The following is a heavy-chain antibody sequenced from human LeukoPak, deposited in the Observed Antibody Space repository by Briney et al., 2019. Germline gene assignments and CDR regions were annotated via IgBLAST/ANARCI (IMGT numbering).Heavy chain of an antibody. CDR3: ARGPIVRRGYSGYVSSPRFDY. CDR2: IKQDGSEK. Sequence: GGSLRLSCAASGFTFSSYWMSWVRQAPGKGLEWVANIKQDGSEKYYVDSVKGRFTISRDNAKNSLYLQMNSLRAEDTAVYYCARGPIVRRGYSGYVSSPRFDYWGQGTLVTVSS. D-gene: IGHD5-12*01. V-gene: IGHV3-7*01. CDR1: GFTFSSYW. J-gene: IGHJ4*02.